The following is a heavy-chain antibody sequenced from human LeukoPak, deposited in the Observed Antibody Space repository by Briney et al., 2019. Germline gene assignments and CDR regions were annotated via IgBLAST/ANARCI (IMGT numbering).Heavy chain of an antibody. D-gene: IGHD3-22*01. CDR2: IYYSGST. CDR1: GGSISSYY. Sequence: SETLSLTCTVSGGSISSYYWSWIRQPPGKGLEWIGYIYYSGSTNYNPSLKSRVTISVDTSKNQFSLKLSSVTAADTAVYYCARETPYYYVSSGYYFDYWGQGTLVNVSS. V-gene: IGHV4-59*01. J-gene: IGHJ4*02. CDR3: ARETPYYYVSSGYYFDY.